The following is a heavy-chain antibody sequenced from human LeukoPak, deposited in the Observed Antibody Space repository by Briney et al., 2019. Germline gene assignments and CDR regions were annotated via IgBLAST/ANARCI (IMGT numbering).Heavy chain of an antibody. CDR1: GFTFSTSD. Sequence: PGGSLRLSCATSGFTFSTSDMHWVRQAPGKGLEWVSFIQYDGSRKNYVDSVKGRFTISRDNSKNTLYLQMFSLRPEDTAVYYCAKRSRSSWYPLPFGYYYYYMDVWGKGTTVTVSS. CDR3: AKRSRSSWYPLPFGYYYYYMDV. D-gene: IGHD6-13*01. J-gene: IGHJ6*03. CDR2: IQYDGSRK. V-gene: IGHV3-30*02.